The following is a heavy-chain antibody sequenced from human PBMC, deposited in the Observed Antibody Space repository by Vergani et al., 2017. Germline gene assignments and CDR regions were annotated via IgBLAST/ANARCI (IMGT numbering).Heavy chain of an antibody. J-gene: IGHJ4*02. CDR1: GFTFRSYA. Sequence: VQLVESGGGVVQPGRSLRLSCAASGFTFRSYAMSWVRQAPGKGLEWVSSISGSGGSTYYADSVKGRFTISRDNSKNTLYLQMNSLRAEDTAVYYCAKQLGDYGQPRDYWGQGTLVTVSS. CDR2: ISGSGGST. D-gene: IGHD4-17*01. V-gene: IGHV3-23*04. CDR3: AKQLGDYGQPRDY.